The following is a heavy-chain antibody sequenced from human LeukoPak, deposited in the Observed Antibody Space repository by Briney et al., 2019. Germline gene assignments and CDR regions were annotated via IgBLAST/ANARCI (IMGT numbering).Heavy chain of an antibody. CDR1: GFTFSSYA. J-gene: IGHJ4*02. Sequence: PGGCLRLSCDASGFTFSSYAMSWVRLGPVNGLESLSALSGSGDSTYYADSAKGRFTISRNNSKNTLYLQMNSLSAEDTAVYYCAKERFDWDFDYWGQGTLVTVSS. CDR3: AKERFDWDFDY. V-gene: IGHV3-23*01. CDR2: LSGSGDST. D-gene: IGHD3-9*01.